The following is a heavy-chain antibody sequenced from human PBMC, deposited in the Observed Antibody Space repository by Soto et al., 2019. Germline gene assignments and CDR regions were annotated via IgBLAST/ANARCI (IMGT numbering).Heavy chain of an antibody. J-gene: IGHJ6*02. Sequence: QVQLVESGGGVVQPGRSLRLSCAASGFTFSSYGMHWVRQAPGKGLEWVAVIWYDGSNKYYADTVKSRFTISRDNSKKSLYLQMNSLKAENTAVYYCARAYSSSWLTHYYYGMDVRGRGATV. D-gene: IGHD6-13*01. CDR3: ARAYSSSWLTHYYYGMDV. CDR1: GFTFSSYG. CDR2: IWYDGSNK. V-gene: IGHV3-33*01.